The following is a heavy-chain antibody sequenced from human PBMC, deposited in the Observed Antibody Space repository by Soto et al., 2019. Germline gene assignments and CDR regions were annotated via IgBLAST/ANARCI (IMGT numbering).Heavy chain of an antibody. CDR3: ARVGFGCSGPSCYLGPYYFDY. V-gene: IGHV3-74*01. CDR2: VNGDGSSS. Sequence: GGSLRLSCAASGFSFNNSWMHWVRQAPGKGLVWVSRVNGDGSSSTYADSVKGRFTISRDNIKNTLFLQMSSLRAEDTAVYYCARVGFGCSGPSCYLGPYYFDYWGRGTLVTVSS. J-gene: IGHJ4*02. D-gene: IGHD2-15*01. CDR1: GFSFNNSW.